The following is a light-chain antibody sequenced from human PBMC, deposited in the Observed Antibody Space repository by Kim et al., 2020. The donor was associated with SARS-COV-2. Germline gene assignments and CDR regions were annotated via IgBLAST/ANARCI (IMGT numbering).Light chain of an antibody. CDR1: SSDVGGYNY. CDR2: EVS. Sequence: QSALTQSPSASGSPGQSVSISCTGTSSDVGGYNYVSWYQQHPGKAPKLMIYEVSQRPSGVPDRFSGSKSGNMASLTVSGLQAEDEADYYCGSYAANIIVVFGGGTQLTVL. CDR3: GSYAANIIVV. V-gene: IGLV2-8*01. J-gene: IGLJ2*01.